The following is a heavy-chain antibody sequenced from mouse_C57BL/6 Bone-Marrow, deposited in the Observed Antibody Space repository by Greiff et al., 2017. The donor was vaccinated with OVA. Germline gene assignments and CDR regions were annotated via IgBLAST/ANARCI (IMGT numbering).Heavy chain of an antibody. D-gene: IGHD1-1*01. CDR3: AIITTVVGDY. V-gene: IGHV1-19*01. CDR2: INPYNGGT. J-gene: IGHJ2*01. Sequence: EVQLQQSGPVLVKPGASVKMSCKASGYTFTDYYMNWVKQSHGKSLEWIGVINPYNGGTSYNQKFKGKATLTVDKSSSTAYMELNSLTSEDSAVYYWAIITTVVGDYWGQGTTLTVSS. CDR1: GYTFTDYY.